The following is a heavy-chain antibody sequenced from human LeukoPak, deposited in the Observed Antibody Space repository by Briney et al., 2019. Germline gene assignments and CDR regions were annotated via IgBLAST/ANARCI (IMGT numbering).Heavy chain of an antibody. Sequence: PSETLSLTCTVSGGSISGSSYYWAWIRQPPGKGLEWIGSVFYSGSAYYNPSLKSRVTISVDTSKNQFSLNLSSVTAADTAIYYCARLRGAMTPVTSDFDYWGQGPRSPSPQ. J-gene: IGHJ4*02. CDR3: ARLRGAMTPVTSDFDY. CDR2: VFYSGSA. CDR1: GGSISGSSYY. V-gene: IGHV4-39*01. D-gene: IGHD4-17*01.